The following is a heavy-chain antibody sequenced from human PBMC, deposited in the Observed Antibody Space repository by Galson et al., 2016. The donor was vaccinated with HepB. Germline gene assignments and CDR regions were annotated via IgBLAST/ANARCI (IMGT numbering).Heavy chain of an antibody. CDR2: LYSGEST. D-gene: IGHD4-17*01. J-gene: IGHJ4*02. V-gene: IGHV4-39*02. CDR3: ARDNDDHGDYAIDY. Sequence: SETLSLTCIVSGGSVSSGYYWGWIRQPPGRGLEWIGSLYSGESTYYNPSLKSRVAISVDTSKNQFSLSLTSVTAADTAVYYCARDNDDHGDYAIDYWGQGTLVTVSS. CDR1: GGSVSSGYY.